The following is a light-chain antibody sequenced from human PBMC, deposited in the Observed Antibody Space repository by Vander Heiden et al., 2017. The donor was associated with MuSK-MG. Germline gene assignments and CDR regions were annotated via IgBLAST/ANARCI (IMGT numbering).Light chain of an antibody. V-gene: IGLV2-14*03. Sequence: QFALTHPASLSGSPGQSTTIPCSGTTSTFVGYNNVFWYQQHPGKAPKLMIYDVSNRPSGVSNRFSGSKSGNTASLTISGLQAEDEADYYCSSYRSSSTPVVFGGGTKLTVL. CDR3: SSYRSSSTPVV. CDR2: DVS. J-gene: IGLJ2*01. CDR1: TSTFVGYNN.